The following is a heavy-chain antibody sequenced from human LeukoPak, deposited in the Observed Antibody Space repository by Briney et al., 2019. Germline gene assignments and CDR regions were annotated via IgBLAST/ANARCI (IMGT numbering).Heavy chain of an antibody. CDR2: IYYSGST. D-gene: IGHD2-2*01. Sequence: SETLSLTCTVSGGSISSGGYYWSWIRQHPGKGLEWIGYIYYSGSTYYNPSLKSRVTISVDTSKNRFSLKLSSVTAADTAVYYCASGGPYQLLSAGYFDYWGQGTLVTVSS. V-gene: IGHV4-31*03. CDR3: ASGGPYQLLSAGYFDY. CDR1: GGSISSGGYY. J-gene: IGHJ4*02.